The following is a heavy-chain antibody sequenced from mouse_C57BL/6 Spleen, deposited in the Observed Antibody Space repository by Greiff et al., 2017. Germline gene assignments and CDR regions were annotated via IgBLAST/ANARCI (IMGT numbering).Heavy chain of an antibody. CDR2: IYPGDGDT. CDR1: GYAFSSYW. J-gene: IGHJ3*01. Sequence: VQLLQSGAELVKPGASVKLSCKASGYAFSSYWMNWVQQRPGKGLEWVGQIYPGDGDTNDNGKFKGKVTLTADKSPSTAYMQLSSLTSEDSAVYICARSYCECAFAYWGQGTLVTVSA. CDR3: ARSYCECAFAY. V-gene: IGHV1-80*01. D-gene: IGHD6-1*01.